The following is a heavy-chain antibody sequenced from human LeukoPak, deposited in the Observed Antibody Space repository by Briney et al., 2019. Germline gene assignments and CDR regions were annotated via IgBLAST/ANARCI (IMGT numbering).Heavy chain of an antibody. J-gene: IGHJ3*02. CDR3: ARASTHRYNWKSGQLNDAFDI. D-gene: IGHD1-20*01. CDR1: GYTFTSYD. V-gene: IGHV1-8*01. CDR2: MNPNSGNT. Sequence: ASVKVSCKASGYTFTSYDINWVRQATGQGPEWMGWMNPNSGNTGYAQKFQGRVTMTRNTSISTAYMELRSLRSDDTAVYYCARASTHRYNWKSGQLNDAFDIWGQGTMVTVSS.